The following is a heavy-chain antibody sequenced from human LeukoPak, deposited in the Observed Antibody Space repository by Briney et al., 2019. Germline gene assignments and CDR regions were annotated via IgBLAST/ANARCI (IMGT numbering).Heavy chain of an antibody. V-gene: IGHV3-30*02. Sequence: GGSLRLSCAASGFTFSSYGMHWVRQAPGKGLEGVAFIRYEGSHKYYADSVKGRFTISRDYSKNTVYVQMNSLRAEDTAVYYCARDGREGYCSSSSCYGDPYFAYWGQGTLVTVSS. CDR3: ARDGREGYCSSSSCYGDPYFAY. D-gene: IGHD2-2*01. CDR1: GFTFSSYG. J-gene: IGHJ4*02. CDR2: IRYEGSHK.